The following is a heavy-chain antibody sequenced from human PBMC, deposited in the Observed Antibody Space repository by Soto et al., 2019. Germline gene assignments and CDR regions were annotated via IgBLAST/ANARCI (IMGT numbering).Heavy chain of an antibody. CDR2: IYYSGST. V-gene: IGHV4-59*01. J-gene: IGHJ6*02. D-gene: IGHD3-10*02. CDR1: GGNIRSYG. CDR3: ASVRGGYYYAMDV. Sequence: SETQSLTCTVSGGNIRSYGWSWIRQPPGKGLEWIGYIYYSGSTHYNPSLKSRVTISVDTSKNQFSLKLTSVTAADTAVYYCASVRGGYYYAMDVWGQGTTVTVSS.